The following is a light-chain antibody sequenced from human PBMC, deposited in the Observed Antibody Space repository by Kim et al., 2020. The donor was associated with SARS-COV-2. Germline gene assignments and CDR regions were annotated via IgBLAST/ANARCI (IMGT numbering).Light chain of an antibody. CDR2: DVS. J-gene: IGKJ5*01. CDR1: QVIRKF. CDR3: QQNDAFPIT. Sequence: ASVEDRVTITCQATQVIRKFLNWYQQRPGKAPQLLIYDVSNLQTGVPSRFSGSGYGTEFTLTISSLQPEDFATYYCQQNDAFPITFGQGTRLEIK. V-gene: IGKV1-33*01.